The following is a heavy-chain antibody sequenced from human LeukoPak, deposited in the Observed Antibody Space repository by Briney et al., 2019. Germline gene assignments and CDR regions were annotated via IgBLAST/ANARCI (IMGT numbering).Heavy chain of an antibody. V-gene: IGHV3-48*03. J-gene: IGHJ6*02. CDR3: ARAAQLDFRAHGMDV. Sequence: PGGSLRLSCAASGFTFSSYEMNWVRQAPGKGLEWVSYISSSGSTIYYADSVKGRFTISRDNAKNSLYLQMNSLRAEDTAVYYCARAAQLDFRAHGMDVWGQGTTVTVSS. CDR1: GFTFSSYE. CDR2: ISSSGSTI. D-gene: IGHD3-10*01.